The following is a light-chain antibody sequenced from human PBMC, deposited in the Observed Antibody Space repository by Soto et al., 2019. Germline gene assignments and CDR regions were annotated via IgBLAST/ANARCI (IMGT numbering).Light chain of an antibody. J-gene: IGKJ2*03. CDR2: RAS. CDR1: QDIKKN. CDR3: QQCEALPFS. V-gene: IGKV1-33*01. Sequence: DIQMTQSPSSLSASVRDRVTITCQASQDIKKNLQWYQQKPGETPKLLIYRASTLREGVPSSFSAGGSGTDFTFTVNSLQPEDFATYYCQQCEALPFSFGQGTKLEIK.